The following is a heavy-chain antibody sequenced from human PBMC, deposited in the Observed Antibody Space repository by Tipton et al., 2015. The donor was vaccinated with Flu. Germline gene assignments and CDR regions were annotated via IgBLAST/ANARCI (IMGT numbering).Heavy chain of an antibody. V-gene: IGHV1-46*01. CDR1: GYTFTSYY. J-gene: IGHJ5*02. CDR3: ARTMIVVAPFDP. D-gene: IGHD3-22*01. Sequence: QLVQSGAEMKKPGASVKLSCKASGYTFTSYYMHWVRQAPGQGLEWMGIINPSGGRTSYAPRFKGRLTMTSDTSTSTVYMELGSLTSADTAVYYCARTMIVVAPFDPWGQGTPVTVSS. CDR2: INPSGGRT.